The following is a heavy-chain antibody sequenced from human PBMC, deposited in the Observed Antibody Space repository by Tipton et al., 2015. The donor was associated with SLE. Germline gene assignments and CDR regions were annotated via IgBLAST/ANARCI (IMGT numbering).Heavy chain of an antibody. Sequence: SLRLSCVASGFTFCNYWMSWVRQAPGKGLEWMANIKQDGSAKNYVDSVKGRFTISRDNAKNTLYLEMNSLRAEDTAVYYCARGLFSDYGIDSWGQGTLVTVSS. CDR3: ARGLFSDYGIDS. J-gene: IGHJ4*02. CDR2: IKQDGSAK. V-gene: IGHV3-7*01. CDR1: GFTFCNYW. D-gene: IGHD4-17*01.